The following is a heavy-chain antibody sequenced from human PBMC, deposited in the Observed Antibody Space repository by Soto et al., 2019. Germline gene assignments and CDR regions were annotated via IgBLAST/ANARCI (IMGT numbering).Heavy chain of an antibody. CDR1: GGSFTSAGYY. CDR3: ASGSRFCGGGGCYSDSGAFDI. V-gene: IGHV4-31*03. CDR2: IYYSGST. J-gene: IGHJ3*02. D-gene: IGHD2-15*01. Sequence: QVQLQESGPGLVKPSQTLSLTCTVSGGSFTSAGYYWSWIRQRPGKGLEWIGYIYYSGSTHYSPSLESRVTMSVDTSRNQFSLRLSSVTAADTAVYYCASGSRFCGGGGCYSDSGAFDIWGQGTMVTVSS.